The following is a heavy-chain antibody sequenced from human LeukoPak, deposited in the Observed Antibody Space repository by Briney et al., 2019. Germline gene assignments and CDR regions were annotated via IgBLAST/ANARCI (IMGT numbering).Heavy chain of an antibody. CDR1: GGTFSSYA. CDR2: IIPILGIA. CDR3: AREEAYCSGGSCYSNWFDP. V-gene: IGHV1-69*04. Sequence: GSSVKVSCKASGGTFSSYAISWVRQAPGQGLEWMGRIIPILGIANYAQKFQGRVTITADKSTSTAYMERSSLRSEDTAVYYCAREEAYCSGGSCYSNWFDPWGQGTLVTVSS. D-gene: IGHD2-15*01. J-gene: IGHJ5*02.